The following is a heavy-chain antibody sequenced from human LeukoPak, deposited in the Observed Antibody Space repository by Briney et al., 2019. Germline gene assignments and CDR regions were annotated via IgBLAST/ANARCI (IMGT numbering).Heavy chain of an antibody. CDR2: INHSGST. J-gene: IGHJ4*02. CDR3: ARVWSGYHTPSFDY. D-gene: IGHD3-3*01. CDR1: GGSFSGYY. V-gene: IGHV4-34*01. Sequence: PSETLSLTCAVYGGSFSGYYCSWIRQPPGKGLEWIGEINHSGSTNYNPSLKSRVTISVDTSKNQFSLKLSSVTAADTAVYYCARVWSGYHTPSFDYWGQGTLVTVSS.